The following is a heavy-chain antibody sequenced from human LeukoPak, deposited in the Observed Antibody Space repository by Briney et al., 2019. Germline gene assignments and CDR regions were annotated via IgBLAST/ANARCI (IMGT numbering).Heavy chain of an antibody. J-gene: IGHJ5*02. CDR2: IHYTGNT. CDR3: ARHGGISSSRSSFDP. V-gene: IGHV4-59*08. Sequence: SETLSLTCTVSGDSMSGFYWSWIRQPPGKGLEWIAYIHYTGNTKYNPSLKSRVTISVDTSKNQCSLEVNSVTAADTAVYYCARHGGISSSRSSFDPWGQGSLVTVSS. CDR1: GDSMSGFY. D-gene: IGHD2-2*01.